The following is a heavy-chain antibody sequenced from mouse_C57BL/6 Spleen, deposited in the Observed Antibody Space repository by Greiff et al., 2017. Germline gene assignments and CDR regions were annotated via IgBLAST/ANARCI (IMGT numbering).Heavy chain of an antibody. CDR3: ALNWDRGMDY. Sequence: VQLVESGPELVKPGASVKISCKASGYAFSSSWMNWVKQRPGKGLEWIGRIYPGDGDTNYNGKFKGKATLTADKSSSTAYMQLSSLTSEDSAVYFCALNWDRGMDYWGQGTSVTVSS. CDR2: IYPGDGDT. CDR1: GYAFSSSW. D-gene: IGHD4-1*01. J-gene: IGHJ4*01. V-gene: IGHV1-82*01.